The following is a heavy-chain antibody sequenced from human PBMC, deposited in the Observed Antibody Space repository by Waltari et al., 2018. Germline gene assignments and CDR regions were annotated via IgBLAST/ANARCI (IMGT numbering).Heavy chain of an antibody. V-gene: IGHV1-18*01. CDR3: ARDAHLYYYDSSGYLGDY. Sequence: QVQLVQSGAEVREPGASVKVSCQASGYTFSSYGISWVRQAPGQGLEWMGWISAYNGNTNFAQKLQGRVTMTIDTYTSTAYMELRSLRSDDTAVYYCARDAHLYYYDSSGYLGDYWGQGTMVTVSS. CDR1: GYTFSSYG. J-gene: IGHJ4*02. CDR2: ISAYNGNT. D-gene: IGHD3-22*01.